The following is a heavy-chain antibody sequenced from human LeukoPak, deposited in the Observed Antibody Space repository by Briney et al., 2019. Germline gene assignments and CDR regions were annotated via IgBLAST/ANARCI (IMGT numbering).Heavy chain of an antibody. V-gene: IGHV3-23*01. J-gene: IGHJ4*02. Sequence: GGSLRLSCAASGFTFSNYAMSWVRQAPGKGLEWVSSITGSGGGTYYADSVKGRFTISRDNSKNTLYLQMNSLRAEDTAVYYCAKWGDYDVLTGYYDPDYWGQGTLVTVSS. D-gene: IGHD3-9*01. CDR2: ITGSGGGT. CDR1: GFTFSNYA. CDR3: AKWGDYDVLTGYYDPDY.